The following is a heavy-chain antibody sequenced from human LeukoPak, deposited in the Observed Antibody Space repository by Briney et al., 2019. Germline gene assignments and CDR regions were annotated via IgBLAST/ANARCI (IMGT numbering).Heavy chain of an antibody. D-gene: IGHD6-6*01. CDR2: ISPTGSTT. Sequence: GGSLRLSCTASGFSFSGHWMHWARQLPGKGLVWVSRISPTGSTTSYADSVKGRFTVSRDNAKDTLYLQVNNLRAEDTAVYYCARGPNSNWSGLDFWGQGTLLTVSS. CDR1: GFSFSGHW. CDR3: ARGPNSNWSGLDF. V-gene: IGHV3-74*01. J-gene: IGHJ4*02.